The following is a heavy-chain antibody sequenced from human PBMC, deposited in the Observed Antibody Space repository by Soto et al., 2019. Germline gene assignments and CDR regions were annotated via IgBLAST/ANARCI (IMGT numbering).Heavy chain of an antibody. V-gene: IGHV1-3*01. CDR1: GYTFTSYA. CDR2: INPGNGYT. CDR3: AREGGIGRSGAFDI. J-gene: IGHJ3*02. Sequence: ASVKVSCKASGYTFTSYAMHWVRQAPGQRLEWMGWINPGNGYTKYSQKFQGRVAITTDTSASTAYMELSSLISEDTAVYYCAREGGIGRSGAFDIWGQGTMVTVSS. D-gene: IGHD1-26*01.